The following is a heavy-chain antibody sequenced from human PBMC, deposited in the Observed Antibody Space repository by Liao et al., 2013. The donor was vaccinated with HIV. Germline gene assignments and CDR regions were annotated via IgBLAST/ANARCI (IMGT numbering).Heavy chain of an antibody. CDR3: ARERSSFLGEVKISYMDV. D-gene: IGHD3-3*01. CDR2: INDRGLT. J-gene: IGHJ6*03. V-gene: IGHV4-34*02. Sequence: QVQLQQWGAGLLKPSETLSLTCAVYGGPFSGYYWTWIRQPPGMALEWIGEINDRGLTRFNPSLTSRVSISVDMSKSQFSLNVTSMTAADTAVYYCARERSSFLGEVKISYMDVWGKGTTVTVSS. CDR1: GGPFSGYY.